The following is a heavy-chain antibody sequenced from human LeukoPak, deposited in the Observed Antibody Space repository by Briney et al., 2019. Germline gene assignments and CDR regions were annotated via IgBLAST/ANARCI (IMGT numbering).Heavy chain of an antibody. CDR1: GFTFDNYA. CDR2: IFSSGDGT. CDR3: AKRKVPASLGEAFDI. D-gene: IGHD3-16*01. J-gene: IGHJ3*02. Sequence: GGSLRLSCAASGFTFDNYAMGWVRQAPGKGLEWVSNIFSSGDGTLYADSVKGRFTISRDNSKNTPYLQMNSLRVEDTALYYCAKRKVPASLGEAFDIWGQGTMVTVSS. V-gene: IGHV3-23*01.